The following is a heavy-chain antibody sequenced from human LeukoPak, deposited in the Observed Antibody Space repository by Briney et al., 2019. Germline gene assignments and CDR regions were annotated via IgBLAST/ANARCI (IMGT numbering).Heavy chain of an antibody. CDR2: ISSSSSYI. V-gene: IGHV3-21*01. J-gene: IGHJ3*02. CDR1: GFTFSSYT. D-gene: IGHD7-27*01. Sequence: PGGSLRLSCAASGFTFSSYTMNWVRQAPGKGLEWVSSISSSSSYIYYADSLKGRFTISRDNAKNSLYLQMNSLRAEDTAVYYCARELGAFDIWGQGTMVTVSS. CDR3: ARELGAFDI.